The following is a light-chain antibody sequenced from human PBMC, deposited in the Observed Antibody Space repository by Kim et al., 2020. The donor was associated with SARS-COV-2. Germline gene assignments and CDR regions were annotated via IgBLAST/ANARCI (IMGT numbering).Light chain of an antibody. J-gene: IGKJ2*01. CDR3: QQSYSTPYN. Sequence: DIRMTQSPPSLSASVGDRVTITCRASQSINVFLNWYQQKPGNPPHLLISATSKLQNGVPSRFSGSASGTEFSLTITSLQPEDFATYYCQQSYSTPYNFGPGTKLEI. CDR2: ATS. V-gene: IGKV1-39*01. CDR1: QSINVF.